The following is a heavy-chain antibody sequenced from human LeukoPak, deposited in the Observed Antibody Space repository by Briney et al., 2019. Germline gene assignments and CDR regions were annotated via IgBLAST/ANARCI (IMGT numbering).Heavy chain of an antibody. D-gene: IGHD6-13*01. CDR2: FDPEDGET. V-gene: IGHV1-24*01. CDR1: GYTLTELS. J-gene: IGHJ5*02. CDR3: ATALTGDSSLDP. Sequence: ASVKVSCKVSGYTLTELSMHWVRQAPGKGLGWMGGFDPEDGETIYAQKFQGRVTMTEDTSTDTAYMELSSLRSEDTAVYYCATALTGDSSLDPWGQGTLVTVSS.